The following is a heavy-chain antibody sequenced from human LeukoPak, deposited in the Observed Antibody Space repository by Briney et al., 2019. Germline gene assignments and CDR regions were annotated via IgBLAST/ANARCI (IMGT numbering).Heavy chain of an antibody. D-gene: IGHD2-15*01. CDR1: GFTFSSYS. J-gene: IGHJ4*02. CDR3: ASGCSGGSCYSHDYGGNSGDY. V-gene: IGHV3-48*01. Sequence: PGGSLRLSCAASGFTFSSYSMNWVRQAPGKGLEWVSYISSSSSTIYYADSVKGRFTISRDNSKNTLYLQMNSLRAEDTAVYYCASGCSGGSCYSHDYGGNSGDYWGQGTLVTVSS. CDR2: ISSSSSTI.